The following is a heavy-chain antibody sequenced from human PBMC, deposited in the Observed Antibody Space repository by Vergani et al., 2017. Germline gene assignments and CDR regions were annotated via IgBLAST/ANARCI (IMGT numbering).Heavy chain of an antibody. V-gene: IGHV4-4*07. D-gene: IGHD3-10*01. CDR1: GGSISSYY. Sequence: QVQLQESGPGLVKPSETLSLICTVSGGSISSYYWSWIRQPAGKGLEWIGRIHTSGSTNYNPSLKSRVTMSVDTSNNQFSLRLSSVTAADTAVYYCARSLSTGVDAFDIWGQGTMVTVSS. J-gene: IGHJ3*02. CDR2: IHTSGST. CDR3: ARSLSTGVDAFDI.